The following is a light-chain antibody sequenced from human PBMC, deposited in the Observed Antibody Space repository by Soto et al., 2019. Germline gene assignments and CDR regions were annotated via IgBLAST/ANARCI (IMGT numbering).Light chain of an antibody. CDR1: QSVSNN. CDR2: DAS. J-gene: IGKJ1*01. V-gene: IGKV3-15*01. Sequence: ILMTQSPATLSVSPGERATLSCRASQSVSNNLAWYQQKPGQAPRLLTYDASTRTTGIPARFSGSGSGTEFTLTISGLQSEDFAVYYCQQYNNWPPWTFGQGTKVEIK. CDR3: QQYNNWPPWT.